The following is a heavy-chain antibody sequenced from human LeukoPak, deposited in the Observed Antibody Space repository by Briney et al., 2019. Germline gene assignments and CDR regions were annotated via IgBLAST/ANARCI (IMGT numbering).Heavy chain of an antibody. CDR2: IKEDGSEK. V-gene: IGHV3-7*01. CDR3: ARASN. CDR1: GFIFSSQW. Sequence: SGGSLRLSCAASGFIFSSQWMSWVRQAPGKGLEWVASIKEDGSEKYYVESVRGRFTISGDNAKNSVYLQMNSLRAEDTAVYYCARASNWGQGTLVTVSS. J-gene: IGHJ4*02.